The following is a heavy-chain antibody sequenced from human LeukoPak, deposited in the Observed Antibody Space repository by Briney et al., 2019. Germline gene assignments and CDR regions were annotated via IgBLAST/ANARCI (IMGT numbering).Heavy chain of an antibody. CDR3: ARVSGAPMVRGVTASFDY. V-gene: IGHV4-39*01. CDR1: GFTFSSYA. CDR2: IYYSGST. J-gene: IGHJ4*02. D-gene: IGHD3-10*01. Sequence: PGGSLRLSCAASGFTFSSYAMSWVRQAPGKGLEWIGSIYYSGSTYYNPSLKSRVTISVDTSKNQFSLKLSSVTAADTAVYYCARVSGAPMVRGVTASFDYWGQGTLVTVSS.